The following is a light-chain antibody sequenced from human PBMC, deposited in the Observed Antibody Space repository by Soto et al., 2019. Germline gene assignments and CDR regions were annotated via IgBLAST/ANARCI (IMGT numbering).Light chain of an antibody. CDR3: QQHGSSRT. CDR2: DAS. J-gene: IGKJ1*01. V-gene: IGKV3-20*01. CDR1: QSVSSSY. Sequence: PGERATLSCRTSQSVSSSYLAWYQQKPGQAPRLLIYDASSRATGIPDRFSGSGSGTDFTLTISRLEPEDFAVYHCQQHGSSRTFGQGTKVDIK.